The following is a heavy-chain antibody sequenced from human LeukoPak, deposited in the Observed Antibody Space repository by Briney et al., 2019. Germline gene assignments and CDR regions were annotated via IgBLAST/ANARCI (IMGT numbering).Heavy chain of an antibody. Sequence: ASVKVSCKASGYTFTSYGISWVRQAPGQGLEWMGWISAYNGNTNYAQKLQGRVTMTTDTSTSAAYMELRSLRSDDTAVYYCARGYVWGSYRPYYFDYWGQGTLVTVSS. CDR3: ARGYVWGSYRPYYFDY. CDR2: ISAYNGNT. V-gene: IGHV1-18*01. CDR1: GYTFTSYG. D-gene: IGHD3-16*02. J-gene: IGHJ4*02.